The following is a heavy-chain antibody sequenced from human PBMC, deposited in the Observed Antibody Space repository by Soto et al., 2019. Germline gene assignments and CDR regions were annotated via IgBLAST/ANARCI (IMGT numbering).Heavy chain of an antibody. CDR2: IKADGSEE. CDR3: ASSTWRQLRPAYHGMDV. V-gene: IGHV3-7*03. Sequence: GGSLRLSCAASGFSFITYWMSWVRQAPGKGLEWVANIKADGSEEYYLESVKGRFSISRDNAKRSLYLQMNSLRAEDTAVYYCASSTWRQLRPAYHGMDVWGHGTTVTVSS. CDR1: GFSFITYW. D-gene: IGHD5-18*01. J-gene: IGHJ6*02.